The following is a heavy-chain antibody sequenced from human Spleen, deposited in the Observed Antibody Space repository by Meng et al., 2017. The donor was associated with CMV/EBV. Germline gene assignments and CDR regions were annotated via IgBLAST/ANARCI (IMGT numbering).Heavy chain of an antibody. V-gene: IGHV3-9*01. CDR1: GFTFNDYD. J-gene: IGHJ2*01. Sequence: GGSLRLSCAASGFTFNDYDMHWVRQAPGKGLEWVSSIRWNGGNIIYADSVKGRFTISRDNAKNSLYLQVNSLRAEDTALYYCARAGYSRSSRGRNWYFDLWGRGTLVTVSS. D-gene: IGHD6-6*01. CDR3: ARAGYSRSSRGRNWYFDL. CDR2: IRWNGGNI.